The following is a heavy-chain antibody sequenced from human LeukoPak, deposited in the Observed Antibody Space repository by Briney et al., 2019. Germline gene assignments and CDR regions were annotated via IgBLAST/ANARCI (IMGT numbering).Heavy chain of an antibody. CDR2: IYSGGAT. J-gene: IGHJ4*02. CDR3: ARGVPSPFPDPFDH. CDR1: GFTFSNNY. D-gene: IGHD2/OR15-2a*01. Sequence: PGGSLRLSCAVSGFTFSNNYLSWVRQAPGKGPEWVSVIYSGGATHYADSVKGRFTISRDNSKNTLYLQMNSLRSEDTAVYYCARGVPSPFPDPFDHWGQGTLVTVSS. V-gene: IGHV3-66*02.